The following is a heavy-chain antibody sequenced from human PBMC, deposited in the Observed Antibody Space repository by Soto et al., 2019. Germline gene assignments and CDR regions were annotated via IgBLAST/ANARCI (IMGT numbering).Heavy chain of an antibody. CDR3: AKRPSGWSSSGWYFEY. D-gene: IGHD6-19*01. CDR1: GFTFSNYA. Sequence: PGGSLRLSCAPSGFTFSNYAMTWVRQAPGKGLERVSGVSARGTGAYYTDSVKGRFTISRDNSKNTLYLQMNSLRAEDTSVFYCAKRPSGWSSSGWYFEYWRQGSRVTVCS. J-gene: IGHJ4*02. V-gene: IGHV3-23*01. CDR2: VSARGTGA.